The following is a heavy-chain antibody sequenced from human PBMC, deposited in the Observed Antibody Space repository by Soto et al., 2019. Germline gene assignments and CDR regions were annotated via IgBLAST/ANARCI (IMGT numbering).Heavy chain of an antibody. V-gene: IGHV3-74*01. CDR3: ARATGSNHPIDY. CDR2: ISTDGSST. D-gene: IGHD2-2*01. Sequence: EVQLVESGGGLVQPGGSLRLSCAATGFTFSTYWMHWVRQGPGKGLVWVSRISTDGSSTTYADSVKGRFTISRDNAKNTLYSQMNSLRAEDTAVYYCARATGSNHPIDYWCQGSLVTVSS. CDR1: GFTFSTYW. J-gene: IGHJ4*02.